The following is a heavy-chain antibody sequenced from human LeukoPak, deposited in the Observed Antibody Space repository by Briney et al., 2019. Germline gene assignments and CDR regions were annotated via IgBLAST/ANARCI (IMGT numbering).Heavy chain of an antibody. CDR2: VSYDGKNK. CDR3: AKRVGPPYFDC. D-gene: IGHD2-15*01. V-gene: IGHV3-30*18. CDR1: GLTFRNYG. Sequence: PGGSLRLSCAASGLTFRNYGMHWVRQAPGKGLEWVAVVSYDGKNKYYGDSVRGRFTISRDNSKNTLYLQMNSLRAEDTAVYYCAKRVGPPYFDCWGQGTLVTVSS. J-gene: IGHJ4*02.